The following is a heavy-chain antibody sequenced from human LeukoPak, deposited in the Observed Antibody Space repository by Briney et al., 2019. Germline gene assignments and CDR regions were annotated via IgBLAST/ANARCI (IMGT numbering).Heavy chain of an antibody. D-gene: IGHD3-16*01. Sequence: ASVKVSCKASGYTFTTYGIFWVRQAPGQGLEWMGWISGYNGKTNYAPKFQDRVTMTTDTSTSTAYMELRSLRSDDTAVYYCARETSQKGAHYMDVWGKGTTVTISS. CDR1: GYTFTTYG. J-gene: IGHJ6*03. CDR2: ISGYNGKT. V-gene: IGHV1-18*01. CDR3: ARETSQKGAHYMDV.